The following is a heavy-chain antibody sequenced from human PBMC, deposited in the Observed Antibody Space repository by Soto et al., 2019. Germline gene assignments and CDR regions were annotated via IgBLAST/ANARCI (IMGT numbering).Heavy chain of an antibody. D-gene: IGHD2-2*01. J-gene: IGHJ6*02. CDR2: INQSGNT. CDR3: ARPSYALNWDFHYGMQV. V-gene: IGHV4-34*01. CDR1: GGSFSGYY. Sequence: SETLSLTCAVSGGSFSGYYWTWIRQIPGKGLEWIGEINQSGNTKYNPSLMSRVTMSVDTSRNQFSLKLRSVTAAETAVYSCARPSYALNWDFHYGMQVWGQGTTVTVSS.